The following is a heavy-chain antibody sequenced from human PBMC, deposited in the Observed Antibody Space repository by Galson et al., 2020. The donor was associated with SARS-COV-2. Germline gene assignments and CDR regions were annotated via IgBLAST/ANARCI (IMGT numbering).Heavy chain of an antibody. J-gene: IGHJ4*02. CDR1: GFTFSSYG. D-gene: IGHD2-2*02. Sequence: GASLKISCAASGFTFSSYGMHWVRQAPDKGLEWVAVISYDGSNKYYADSVKSRFTISRDTSKNTLYLQMNSLRAEDTAVYYCAKDTTRVVVPAAIVDYWGQGTLVTVSS. CDR3: AKDTTRVVVPAAIVDY. CDR2: ISYDGSNK. V-gene: IGHV3-30*18.